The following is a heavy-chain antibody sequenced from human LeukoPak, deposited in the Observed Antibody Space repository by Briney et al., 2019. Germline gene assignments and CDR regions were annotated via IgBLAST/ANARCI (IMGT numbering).Heavy chain of an antibody. CDR1: GFTFSNYA. CDR3: AKDFVRYNIQFDY. CDR2: ISGSGRST. J-gene: IGHJ4*02. V-gene: IGHV3-23*01. Sequence: GGSLRLSCAASGFTFSNYAMSWVRQAPGKGLEWVSVISGSGRSTDSADSVKGRFTLSRDNSKDTLYLRMNSLRAEDTALYYCAKDFVRYNIQFDYWGQGALVAVSS. D-gene: IGHD1-1*01.